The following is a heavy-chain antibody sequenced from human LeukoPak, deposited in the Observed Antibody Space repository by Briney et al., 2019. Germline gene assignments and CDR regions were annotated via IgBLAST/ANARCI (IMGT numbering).Heavy chain of an antibody. CDR1: GGSFSGYY. V-gene: IGHV4-34*01. CDR2: INHSGST. CDR3: ARGRGTLEWARGEGLDY. Sequence: ASETLSLTCAVYGGSFSGYYWSWIRQPPGKGLGWIGEINHSGSTNYNPSLKSRVTISVDTSKNQFSLKLSSVTAADTAVYYCARGRGTLEWARGEGLDYWGQGTLVTVSS. J-gene: IGHJ4*02. D-gene: IGHD3-10*01.